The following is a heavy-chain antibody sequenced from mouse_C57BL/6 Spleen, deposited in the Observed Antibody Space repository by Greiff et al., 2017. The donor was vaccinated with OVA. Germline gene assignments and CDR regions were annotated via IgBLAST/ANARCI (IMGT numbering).Heavy chain of an antibody. CDR2: IHPNSGST. CDR1: GYTFTSYW. J-gene: IGHJ2*01. V-gene: IGHV1-64*01. D-gene: IGHD2-2*01. CDR3: ARSTMVKNFDY. Sequence: QVQLQQPGAELVKPGASVKLSCKASGYTFTSYWMHWVKQRPGQGLEWIGMIHPNSGSTNYNEKFKSKATLTVDKSSSTAYMQLSSLTSEDSAVYYCARSTMVKNFDYWGQGTTLTVSS.